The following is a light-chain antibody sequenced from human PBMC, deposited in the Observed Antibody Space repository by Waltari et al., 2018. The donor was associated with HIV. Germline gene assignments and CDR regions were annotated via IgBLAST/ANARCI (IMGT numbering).Light chain of an antibody. J-gene: IGLJ2*01. CDR1: SSNIGEGHD. V-gene: IGLV1-40*01. CDR2: GDT. Sequence: QAVLTQPPSVSGAPGQRVTISCTGSSSNIGEGHDVHWYQQLPGTAPKLLIYGDTHRPSGVPDRFSGSKSGTSASLAIAGLQTEDEAVFYCQSFDSSLSNLVVFGGGTKVTVL. CDR3: QSFDSSLSNLVV.